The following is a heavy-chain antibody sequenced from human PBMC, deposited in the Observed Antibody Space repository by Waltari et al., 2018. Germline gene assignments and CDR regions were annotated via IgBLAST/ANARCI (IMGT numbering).Heavy chain of an antibody. D-gene: IGHD2-2*01. V-gene: IGHV3-30*02. Sequence: QVQLVESGGGVVQPGGSLRLSCAASGFTFSSYGMHWVRQAPGQGLEWVAFIRYDGSNKYYADSVKGRFTISRDNSKNTLYLQMNSLRAEDTAVYYCAKRGWDFVVVPAAIGGHYYYYMDVWGKGTTVTISS. J-gene: IGHJ6*03. CDR3: AKRGWDFVVVPAAIGGHYYYYMDV. CDR2: IRYDGSNK. CDR1: GFTFSSYG.